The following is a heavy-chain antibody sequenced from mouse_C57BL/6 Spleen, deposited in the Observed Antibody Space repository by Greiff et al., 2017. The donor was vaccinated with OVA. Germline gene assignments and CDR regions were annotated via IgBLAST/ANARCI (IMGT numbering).Heavy chain of an antibody. J-gene: IGHJ4*01. V-gene: IGHV1-55*01. CDR3: ARDPYSNYVDYAMDY. CDR2: IYPGSGST. Sequence: QVQLQQPGAELVKPGASVKMSCKASGYTFTSYWITWVKQRPGQGLEWIGDIYPGSGSTNYNEKFKSKATLTVDTSSSTAHMQLSSLTSEDSAVYYCARDPYSNYVDYAMDYWGQGTSVTVSS. D-gene: IGHD2-5*01. CDR1: GYTFTSYW.